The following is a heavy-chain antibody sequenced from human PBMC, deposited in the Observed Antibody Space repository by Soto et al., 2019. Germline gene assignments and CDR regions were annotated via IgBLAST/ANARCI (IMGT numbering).Heavy chain of an antibody. V-gene: IGHV4-31*03. CDR1: GGSISSGGYY. D-gene: IGHD2-15*01. CDR3: ARGSGSGGSWFDP. J-gene: IGHJ5*02. CDR2: IYYSGST. Sequence: SETLSLTCTVSGGSISSGGYYWSWIRQHPGKGLEWIGYIYYSGSTYYNPSLKSRVTISVDTSKNQFSLKLSSVTAADTAVYYCARGSGSGGSWFDPWGQGTLVTVSS.